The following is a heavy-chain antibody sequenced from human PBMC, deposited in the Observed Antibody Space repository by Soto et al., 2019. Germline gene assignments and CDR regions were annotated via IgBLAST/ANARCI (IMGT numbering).Heavy chain of an antibody. CDR2: VTSSASST. CDR1: GFTFSSFA. D-gene: IGHD1-26*01. J-gene: IGHJ3*01. V-gene: IGHV3-23*01. CDR3: AKGGAVLLDPFDV. Sequence: GLLLESGGGMVQPGGSLRLSCAASGFTFSSFAMNWVRLPPGRGLEWVAAVTSSASSTHYADSVKGRFTISRDNAKNTPYLQMNSLRADDTAVYYCAKGGAVLLDPFDVWGQGTMVTVSS.